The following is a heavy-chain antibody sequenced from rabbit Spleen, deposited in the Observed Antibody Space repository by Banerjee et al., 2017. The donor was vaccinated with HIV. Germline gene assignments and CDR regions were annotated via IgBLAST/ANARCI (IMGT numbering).Heavy chain of an antibody. CDR1: GFFFSSSDY. J-gene: IGHJ4*01. CDR3: VREAGYGGYGDGNL. CDR2: IVPIFGVT. V-gene: IGHV1S40*01. D-gene: IGHD6-1*01. Sequence: QSLEESGGGLVKPGASLTLTCTASGFFFSSSDYMCWVRQAPGKGLEWIGYIVPIFGVTYYANWVNGRFTISSHNAQNTLYLQLNSLTAADTATYFCVREAGYGGYGDGNLWGQGTLVTVS.